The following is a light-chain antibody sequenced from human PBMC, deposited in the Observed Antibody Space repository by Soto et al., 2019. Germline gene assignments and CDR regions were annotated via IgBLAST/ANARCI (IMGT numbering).Light chain of an antibody. J-gene: IGLJ2*01. V-gene: IGLV2-14*03. CDR2: DVN. CDR3: SSCTSSNTYVL. Sequence: QSALTQPASVSGSPGQSITISCTGTSSDVGGYDYVSWYQHHPSKAPKLMIYDVNNRPSGVSNRFSGSKSGNTASLTISGLQAEDEADYYCSSCTSSNTYVLFGGGTKLTVL. CDR1: SSDVGGYDY.